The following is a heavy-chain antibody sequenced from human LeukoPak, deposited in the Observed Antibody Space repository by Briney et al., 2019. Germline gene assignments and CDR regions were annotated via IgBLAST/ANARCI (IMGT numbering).Heavy chain of an antibody. CDR1: GFTFSSYA. J-gene: IGHJ4*02. CDR2: ISGSGGST. CDR3: AKDRRYCSSTSCYTGEFDY. V-gene: IGHV3-23*01. Sequence: PGGSLRLSCAASGFTFSSYAMSWVRQAPGKELEWVSAISGSGGSTYYAVSVKGRFTISRDNSKNTLYLQMNSLRAEDTAVYYCAKDRRYCSSTSCYTGEFDYWGQGTLVTVSS. D-gene: IGHD2-2*02.